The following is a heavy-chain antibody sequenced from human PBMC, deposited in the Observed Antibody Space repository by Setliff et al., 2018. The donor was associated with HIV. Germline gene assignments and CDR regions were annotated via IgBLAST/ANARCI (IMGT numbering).Heavy chain of an antibody. V-gene: IGHV4-38-2*01. CDR3: ARQMPGVRGVIVASIDY. Sequence: PSETLSLTCAVSGYSISSGYYWGWIRQPPGKGLEWIGSMYHSGSTYYNPSLKSRVTISVDTSKNYFSLKLSYVTAADTAVYYCARQMPGVRGVIVASIDYWGQGTLVPSPQ. D-gene: IGHD3-10*01. CDR1: GYSISSGYY. CDR2: MYHSGST. J-gene: IGHJ4*02.